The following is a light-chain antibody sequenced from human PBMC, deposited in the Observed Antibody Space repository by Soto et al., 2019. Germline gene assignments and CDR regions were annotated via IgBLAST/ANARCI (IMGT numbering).Light chain of an antibody. Sequence: QSALTQPASVSGSPGQSITIPCTGTSSDVGGYNFVSWYQQHTGKAPKLMIYEVSNRPSGVSFRFSGSKSGSTASLTISGLEAEDEADYYCTSYTRTNTLVFGGGTKLTVL. V-gene: IGLV2-14*01. J-gene: IGLJ2*01. CDR2: EVS. CDR1: SSDVGGYNF. CDR3: TSYTRTNTLV.